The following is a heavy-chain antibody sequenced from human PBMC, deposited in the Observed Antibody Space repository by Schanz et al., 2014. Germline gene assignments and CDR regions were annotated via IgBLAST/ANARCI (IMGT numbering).Heavy chain of an antibody. Sequence: EVQLVESGGGLVQPGGSLRLSCTASGFTFSSYSMNWVRQAPGKGLEWVSYVSRSTPDIYYADSVKGRFTMSRDNTKNSLFLQLNSLRADDTAVYYCARNRGSGGQNWYFDLWGRGTLVTVSS. V-gene: IGHV3-48*04. CDR2: VSRSTPDI. CDR1: GFTFSSYS. CDR3: ARNRGSGGQNWYFDL. D-gene: IGHD1-26*01. J-gene: IGHJ2*01.